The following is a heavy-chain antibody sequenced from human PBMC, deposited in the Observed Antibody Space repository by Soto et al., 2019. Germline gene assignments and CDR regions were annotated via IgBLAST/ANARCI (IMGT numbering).Heavy chain of an antibody. CDR2: TYYRSKWYN. J-gene: IGHJ5*02. D-gene: IGHD6-13*01. Sequence: PSQTLSLTCAISGDSVSSNSAAWNWIRQSPSRGLEWLGRTYYRSKWYNDYAVSVKSRITINPDTSKNQFSLQLNSVTPEDTAVYYCASSSSSWYSSWFDPWGQGTLVTVSS. V-gene: IGHV6-1*01. CDR3: ASSSSSWYSSWFDP. CDR1: GDSVSSNSAA.